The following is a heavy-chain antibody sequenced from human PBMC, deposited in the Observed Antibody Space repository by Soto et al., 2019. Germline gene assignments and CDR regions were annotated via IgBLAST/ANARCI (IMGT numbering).Heavy chain of an antibody. V-gene: IGHV3-30*18. CDR3: AKDGAVDAFDI. J-gene: IGHJ3*02. CDR2: ISYDGSNK. CDR1: GFTFSSYG. D-gene: IGHD3-3*01. Sequence: GGSLRLSCAASGFTFSSYGMHWVRQAPGKGLEWVAVISYDGSNKYYADSVKGRFTISRDNSKKTLYLQMNSLRAEDTAVYYCAKDGAVDAFDIWGQGTMVTVSS.